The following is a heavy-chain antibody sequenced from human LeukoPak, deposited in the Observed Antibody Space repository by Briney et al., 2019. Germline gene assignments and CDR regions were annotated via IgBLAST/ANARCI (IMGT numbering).Heavy chain of an antibody. CDR3: ARESRGYSFGAYYNYGMDV. CDR1: GGSISNYY. CDR2: IFNSGST. D-gene: IGHD5-18*01. Sequence: SETLSLTCTVSGGSISNYYWTWIRQPPGKGLEWIGYIFNSGSTNYNPSLKGRVTISVDTPKNQFPLKVSSVSAADTAVYYCARESRGYSFGAYYNYGMDVWGQGTTVTVSS. V-gene: IGHV4-59*01. J-gene: IGHJ6*02.